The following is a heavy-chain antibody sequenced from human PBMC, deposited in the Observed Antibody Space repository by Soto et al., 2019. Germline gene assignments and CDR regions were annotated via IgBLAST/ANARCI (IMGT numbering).Heavy chain of an antibody. CDR3: ARGYCSSTSCYHNWFDP. D-gene: IGHD2-2*01. CDR2: IYYSGST. V-gene: IGHV4-59*11. CDR1: GGSISSHY. J-gene: IGHJ5*02. Sequence: SETLSLTCTVSGGSISSHYWSWIRQPPGKGLEWIGYIYYSGSTYYNPSLKSRVTISVDTSKNQFSLKLSSVTAADTAVYYCARGYCSSTSCYHNWFDPWGQGTLVTVSS.